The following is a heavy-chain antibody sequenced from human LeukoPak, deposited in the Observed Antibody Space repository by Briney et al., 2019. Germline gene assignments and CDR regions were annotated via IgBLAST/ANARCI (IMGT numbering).Heavy chain of an antibody. J-gene: IGHJ5*02. CDR2: VYYSGST. CDR1: GGSISCYY. V-gene: IGHV4-59*01. CDR3: ARHSSGWYRWFDP. D-gene: IGHD6-19*01. Sequence: SETRSLTCTVSGGSISCYYWSSIRQPPGKGLEWIGYVYYSGSTNYNPSLKSRVTISVDTSKNQFSLKLSSVTAAVTAVYYCARHSSGWYRWFDPWGQGTLVTVSS.